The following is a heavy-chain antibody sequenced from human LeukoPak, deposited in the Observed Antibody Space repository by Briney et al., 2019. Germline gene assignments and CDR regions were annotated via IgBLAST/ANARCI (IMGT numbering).Heavy chain of an antibody. J-gene: IGHJ4*02. CDR2: TYYRSKWYN. CDR3: ARDVGNSGWYTFDY. Sequence: SQTLLLTCAISGDSVSSNNGAWNWIRQSPSRGLEWLGRTYYRSKWYNDYAVSLQGRITINPDTSRNQFSLQLTSVTPEDTAVYYCARDVGNSGWYTFDYWGQGTLVTVSS. D-gene: IGHD6-19*01. CDR1: GDSVSSNNGA. V-gene: IGHV6-1*01.